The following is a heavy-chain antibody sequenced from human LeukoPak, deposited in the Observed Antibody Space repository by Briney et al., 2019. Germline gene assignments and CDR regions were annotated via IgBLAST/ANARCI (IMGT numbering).Heavy chain of an antibody. CDR3: ARDGSAAMAHYFDY. Sequence: ASVTVSCKASGYTFTIYAMHWVRQAPGQRLEWMGWINAGNGNTKYSQKFQGRVTITRDTSASTAYMELSSLRSEDTAVYYCARDGSAAMAHYFDYWGQGTLVTVSS. D-gene: IGHD5-18*01. CDR1: GYTFTIYA. J-gene: IGHJ4*02. V-gene: IGHV1-3*01. CDR2: INAGNGNT.